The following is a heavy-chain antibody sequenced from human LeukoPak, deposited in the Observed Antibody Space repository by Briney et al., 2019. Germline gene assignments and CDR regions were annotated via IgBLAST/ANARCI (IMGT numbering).Heavy chain of an antibody. Sequence: ASVKVSCKASEYIFTGYYVHWVRQAPGQGLEWMGWINANTGGTNYAQKLQGRVTMTTDTSTSTAYMELRSLRSDDTAVYYCARDGPRYYYGSGMDVWGKGTTVTISS. J-gene: IGHJ6*04. V-gene: IGHV1-2*02. CDR1: EYIFTGYY. CDR2: INANTGGT. CDR3: ARDGPRYYYGSGMDV. D-gene: IGHD3-10*01.